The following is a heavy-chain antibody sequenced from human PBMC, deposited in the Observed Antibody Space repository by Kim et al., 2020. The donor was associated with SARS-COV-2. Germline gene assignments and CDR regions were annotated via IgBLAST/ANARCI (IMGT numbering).Heavy chain of an antibody. Sequence: ADSVKGRFTISSDNAKNSLYLQMNSLRAEDTAVYYCARVNSIFGVVIYFDYWGQGTLVTVSS. CDR3: ARVNSIFGVVIYFDY. J-gene: IGHJ4*02. D-gene: IGHD3-3*01. V-gene: IGHV3-48*03.